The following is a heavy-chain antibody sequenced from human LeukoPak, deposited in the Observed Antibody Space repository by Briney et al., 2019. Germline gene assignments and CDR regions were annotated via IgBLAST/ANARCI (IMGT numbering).Heavy chain of an antibody. CDR2: IIPIFGTA. D-gene: IGHD2-2*01. CDR1: GGTFSSYA. Sequence: SVKVSCKASGGTFSSYAISWVRQAPGQGLEWMGGIIPIFGTANYAQKFQGRVTITTDESTSTAYMELSSLRSEDTAVYYCARGGPAAMTWFDPWGQGTLVTVSS. CDR3: ARGGPAAMTWFDP. J-gene: IGHJ5*02. V-gene: IGHV1-69*05.